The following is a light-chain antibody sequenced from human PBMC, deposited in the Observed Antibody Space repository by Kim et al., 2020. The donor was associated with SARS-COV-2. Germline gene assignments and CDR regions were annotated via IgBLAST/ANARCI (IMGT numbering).Light chain of an antibody. Sequence: SPGQSITISCSGTSSDVGAHNYVSWYQHRPGKAPKLIIYDVTLRPSGVSNRFSGSKSGNTASLTISGLQTEDEADYYCSSYTTSVLFGGGTQLTVL. V-gene: IGLV2-14*03. CDR2: DVT. J-gene: IGLJ2*01. CDR1: SSDVGAHNY. CDR3: SSYTTSVL.